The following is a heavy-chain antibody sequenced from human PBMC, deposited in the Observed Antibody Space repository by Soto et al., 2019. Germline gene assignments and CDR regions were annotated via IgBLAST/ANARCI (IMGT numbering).Heavy chain of an antibody. CDR3: AREACSGGSCYSGYGDPQV. V-gene: IGHV1-69*13. D-gene: IGHD2-15*01. J-gene: IGHJ4*02. CDR1: GGTFSSYA. CDR2: IIPIFGTA. Sequence: SVKVSCKASGGTFSSYAISWVRQAPGQGLEWMGGIIPIFGTANYAQKFQGRVTITADESTSTAYMELSSLRSEDTAVYYCAREACSGGSCYSGYGDPQVWGQGTLVTVS.